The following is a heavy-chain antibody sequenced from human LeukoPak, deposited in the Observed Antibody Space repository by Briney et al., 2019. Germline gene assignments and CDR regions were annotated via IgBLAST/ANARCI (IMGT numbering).Heavy chain of an antibody. Sequence: ASVKVSFKASGYTFTSYGISWVRQAPGQGLEWMGGIIPIFGTANYAQKFQGRGTITADESTSTAYMELSSLRSEDTAVYYCARVAPGRYYGMDVWGQGTTVTVSS. V-gene: IGHV1-69*13. CDR3: ARVAPGRYYGMDV. CDR2: IIPIFGTA. CDR1: GYTFTSYG. J-gene: IGHJ6*02. D-gene: IGHD2-21*01.